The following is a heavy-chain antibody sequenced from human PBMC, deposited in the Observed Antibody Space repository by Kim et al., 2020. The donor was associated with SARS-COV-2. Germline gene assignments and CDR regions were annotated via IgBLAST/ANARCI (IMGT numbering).Heavy chain of an antibody. CDR1: GFTFSSYG. Sequence: GGSLRLSCAASGFTFSSYGMHWVRQAPGKGLEWVAVISYDGSNKYYADSVKGRFTISRDNSKNTLYLQMNSLRAEDTAVYYCAKDSYYDSSGFASFNYYYYGMDVWGQGTTVTVSS. D-gene: IGHD3-22*01. CDR3: AKDSYYDSSGFASFNYYYYGMDV. V-gene: IGHV3-30*18. J-gene: IGHJ6*02. CDR2: ISYDGSNK.